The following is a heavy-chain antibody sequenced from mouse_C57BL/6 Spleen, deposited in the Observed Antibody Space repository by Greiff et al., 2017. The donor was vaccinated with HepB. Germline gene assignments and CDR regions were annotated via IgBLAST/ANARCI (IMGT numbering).Heavy chain of an antibody. D-gene: IGHD4-1*01. J-gene: IGHJ4*01. Sequence: VQLQQSGAELVKPGASVKISCKASGYSFSSYWMNWVKQRPGKGLEWIGQIYPGDGDTNYNGKFKGKATLTADKSSSTAYMQLSSLTSEDSAVYFCARSNWDEGYYAMDYWGQGTSVTVSS. V-gene: IGHV1-80*01. CDR2: IYPGDGDT. CDR3: ARSNWDEGYYAMDY. CDR1: GYSFSSYW.